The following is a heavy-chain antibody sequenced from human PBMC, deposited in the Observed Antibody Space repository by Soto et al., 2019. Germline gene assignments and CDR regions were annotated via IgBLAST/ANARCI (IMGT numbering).Heavy chain of an antibody. CDR1: GFSLSTSGAA. CDR3: AHRATMTIFGLIIDNGIWFDP. V-gene: IGHV2-5*02. CDR2: IYWDGDK. J-gene: IGHJ5*02. D-gene: IGHD3-3*01. Sequence: QINLIESGPPLVKPTQPLTLTCTFSGFSLSTSGAAVGWVRQPPGRALEWPALIYWDGDKRYNASLGNRLTITKDTSMNQVVLTLTNVDPADTATYYCAHRATMTIFGLIIDNGIWFDPWGQGTRVIVSS.